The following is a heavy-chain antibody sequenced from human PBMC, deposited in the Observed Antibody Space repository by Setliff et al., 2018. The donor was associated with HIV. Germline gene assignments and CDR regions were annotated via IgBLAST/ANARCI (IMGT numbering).Heavy chain of an antibody. CDR3: ARDYYGGYGDYDFGNYFDY. D-gene: IGHD4-17*01. J-gene: IGHJ4*02. Sequence: GGSLRLSCAVSGFSFRTYWMSWVRQAPGKGLEWVANIQQDGSGKYYVDSVKGRFTISSDNAKNSLSLQMNILRAADTAVYYCARDYYGGYGDYDFGNYFDYWGQGTLVTVSS. CDR2: IQQDGSGK. V-gene: IGHV3-7*03. CDR1: GFSFRTYW.